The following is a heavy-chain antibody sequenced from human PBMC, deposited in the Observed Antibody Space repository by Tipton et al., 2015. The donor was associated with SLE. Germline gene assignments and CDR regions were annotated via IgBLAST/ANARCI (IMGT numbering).Heavy chain of an antibody. V-gene: IGHV3-74*01. CDR1: GFTFSTYW. J-gene: IGHJ4*02. D-gene: IGHD6-19*01. CDR3: ARGIPSGSGWEKGYFDY. CDR2: ISYDGTTI. Sequence: SLRLSCAASGFTFSTYWMHWVRQAPGKGLEWVSRISYDGTTIDYADSVKGRFTISRDNAKNTLYLQMNSLRAGDTAVYYCARGIPSGSGWEKGYFDYWGQGSLVTVSS.